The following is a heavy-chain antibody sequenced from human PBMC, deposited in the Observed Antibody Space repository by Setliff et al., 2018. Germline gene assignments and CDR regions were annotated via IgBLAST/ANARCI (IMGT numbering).Heavy chain of an antibody. J-gene: IGHJ4*02. CDR3: AKRGDSSSWLEY. CDR2: INQRESAK. D-gene: IGHD6-13*01. V-gene: IGHV3-7*03. CDR1: GFIFNNFW. Sequence: GGSLRLSCSASGFIFNNFWMSWVRQAPGKGLEWVANINQRESAKLYVDSVKGRFTISRDNAENSLYLQMTSLRAEDTAVYYCAKRGDSSSWLEYWGQGTLVTVSS.